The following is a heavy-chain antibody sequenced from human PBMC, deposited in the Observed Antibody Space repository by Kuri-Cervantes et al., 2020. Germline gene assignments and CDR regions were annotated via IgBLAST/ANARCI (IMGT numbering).Heavy chain of an antibody. D-gene: IGHD6-19*01. CDR2: ITPFNGNT. J-gene: IGHJ6*02. CDR3: AREAGRQWLAIYYYYYYGMDV. Sequence: SVKVSCKASGYTFTYRYLHWVRQAPGQALEWMGWITPFNGNTNYAQKFQDRVTITRDRSMSTAYMELSSLRSGDTAVYYCAREAGRQWLAIYYYYYYGMDVWGQGTTVTVSS. CDR1: GYTFTYRY. V-gene: IGHV1-45*02.